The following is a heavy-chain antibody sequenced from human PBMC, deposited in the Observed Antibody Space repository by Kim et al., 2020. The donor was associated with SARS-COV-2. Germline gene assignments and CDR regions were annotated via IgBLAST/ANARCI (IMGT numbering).Heavy chain of an antibody. CDR2: ISYEGSNK. V-gene: IGHV3-30*04. D-gene: IGHD2-21*02. CDR3: AKDTPLGVVMTAMIS. CDR1: GFTFSHYA. Sequence: GGSLRLSCAASGFTFSHYAMHWVRQAPGKGLEWVAVISYEGSNKYYADSVKGRFTISRDNSKNTLYLQMSSLRDEDTAVYYCAKDTPLGVVMTAMISWGQGTLVAVSS. J-gene: IGHJ5*02.